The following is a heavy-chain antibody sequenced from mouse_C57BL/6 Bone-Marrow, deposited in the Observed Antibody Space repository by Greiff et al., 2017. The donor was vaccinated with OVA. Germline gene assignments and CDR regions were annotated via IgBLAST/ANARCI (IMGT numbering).Heavy chain of an antibody. CDR2: INPYNGGT. CDR3: ARDGNYEYFDV. V-gene: IGHV1-19*01. CDR1: GYTFTDYY. J-gene: IGHJ1*03. D-gene: IGHD2-1*01. Sequence: DVQLQESGPVLVKPGASVKMSCKASGYTFTDYYMNWVKQSHGKSLEWIGVINPYNGGTSYNQKFKGKATLTVDKSSSTAYMELNSLTSEDSAVYYCARDGNYEYFDVWGTGTTVTVSS.